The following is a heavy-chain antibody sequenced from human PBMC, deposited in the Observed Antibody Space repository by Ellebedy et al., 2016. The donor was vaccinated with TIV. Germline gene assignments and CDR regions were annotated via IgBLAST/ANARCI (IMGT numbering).Heavy chain of an antibody. CDR1: GFTFSSYG. CDR3: ARGPKWLRSFDY. D-gene: IGHD5-12*01. J-gene: IGHJ4*02. CDR2: IWYDGSNK. Sequence: GESLKISXAASGFTFSSYGMHWVRQAPGKGLEWVAVIWYDGSNKYYADSVKGRFTISRDNSKNTLYLQMNSLRAEDTAVYYCARGPKWLRSFDYWGQGTLVTVSS. V-gene: IGHV3-33*01.